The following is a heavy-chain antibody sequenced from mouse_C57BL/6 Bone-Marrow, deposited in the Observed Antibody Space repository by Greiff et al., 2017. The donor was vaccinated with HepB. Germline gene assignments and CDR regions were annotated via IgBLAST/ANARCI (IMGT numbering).Heavy chain of an antibody. D-gene: IGHD1-1*01. Sequence: QVQLQQSGAELVRPGTSVKLSCKASGYTFTSYWMHWVKQRPGQGLEWIGVIDPSDSYTNYNQKFKGKATLTVDTSSSTAYMQLSSLTSEDSAVYYCATHYYGSRGWFAYWGQGTLVTVSA. CDR3: ATHYYGSRGWFAY. CDR2: IDPSDSYT. J-gene: IGHJ3*01. V-gene: IGHV1-59*01. CDR1: GYTFTSYW.